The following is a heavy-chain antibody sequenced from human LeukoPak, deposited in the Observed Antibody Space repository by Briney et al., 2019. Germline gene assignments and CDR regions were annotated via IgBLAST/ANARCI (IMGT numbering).Heavy chain of an antibody. CDR2: ISGSGGST. Sequence: PGGSLRLSCAASGFTFTTYAMSWVRQAPGKGLEWVSTISGSGGSTYYADSVKGRFTISRDNSKNTLYLQMNSLRAEDTAVYYCAKDLGYSYGYDFDYWGQGTLVIVSS. J-gene: IGHJ4*02. D-gene: IGHD5-18*01. CDR3: AKDLGYSYGYDFDY. V-gene: IGHV3-23*01. CDR1: GFTFTTYA.